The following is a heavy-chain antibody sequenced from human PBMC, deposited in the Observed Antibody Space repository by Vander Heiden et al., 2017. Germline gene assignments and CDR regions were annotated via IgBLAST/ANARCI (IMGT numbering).Heavy chain of an antibody. Sequence: EVQLLESGGGLVQPGGSLRLSCAASGFTFSSYAMSWVRQAPGKGLEWVSAISGSGGSTYYADAGKGRFTISRDNSKNTRYLQMNSMRAEDTDVYYCAKFGYLWSGYSNFDYWGQGTLVTVSS. D-gene: IGHD3-3*01. CDR3: AKFGYLWSGYSNFDY. CDR2: ISGSGGST. CDR1: GFTFSSYA. J-gene: IGHJ4*02. V-gene: IGHV3-23*01.